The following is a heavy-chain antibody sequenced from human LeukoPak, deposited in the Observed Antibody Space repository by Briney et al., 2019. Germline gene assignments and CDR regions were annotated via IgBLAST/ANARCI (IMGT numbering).Heavy chain of an antibody. D-gene: IGHD1-14*01. CDR1: GFTFSSYA. J-gene: IGHJ4*02. CDR3: AKATGYLL. V-gene: IGHV3-23*01. Sequence: TGGSLRLPCAASGFTFSSYAMSWVRQAPGKGLEWVSTISNSDYSTYYADSVKGRFTISRANSENTLYLQMNNLRAEDTAVYYCAKATGYLLWGQGTLVTVSS. CDR2: ISNSDYST.